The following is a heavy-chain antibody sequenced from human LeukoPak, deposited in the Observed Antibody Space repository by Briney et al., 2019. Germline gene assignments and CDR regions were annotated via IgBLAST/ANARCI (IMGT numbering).Heavy chain of an antibody. J-gene: IGHJ4*02. CDR2: INPNSGDT. Sequence: ASVKVSCKASGYTFTGYYIHWVRQAPGQGLEWMGWINPNSGDTHYAQKFQGRVAMTSDTSINTAYMDLSSLKSDDTAVYYCARIPLNLQDYWGQGTLVPVSS. CDR3: ARIPLNLQDY. V-gene: IGHV1-2*02. CDR1: GYTFTGYY.